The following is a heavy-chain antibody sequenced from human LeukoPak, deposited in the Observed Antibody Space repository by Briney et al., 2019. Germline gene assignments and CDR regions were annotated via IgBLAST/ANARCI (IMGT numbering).Heavy chain of an antibody. CDR1: GYTFTSYA. J-gene: IGHJ4*02. Sequence: ASVKVSCKASGYTFTSYAMHWVRQAPGQRLEWMGWSNAGNGNTKYSQEFQGRVTITRDTSTSTAYMELRSLRSDDTAVYYCARDLFSVSSGYYSVWGQGTLVTVSS. CDR2: SNAGNGNT. V-gene: IGHV1-3*02. CDR3: ARDLFSVSSGYYSV. D-gene: IGHD3-22*01.